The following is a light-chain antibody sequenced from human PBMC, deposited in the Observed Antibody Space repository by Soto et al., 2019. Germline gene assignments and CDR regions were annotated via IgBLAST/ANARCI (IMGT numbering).Light chain of an antibody. V-gene: IGKV3-20*01. CDR2: GAS. CDR1: QSVSSNF. J-gene: IGKJ1*01. Sequence: EIVLTQSPGTLSFSPGERATLSCRASQSVSSNFLAWYQEKPGQAPRLLIYGASSRATGIPDRFSGSGSGTDFTLTISTLEPEDFAVYYCQQYNNWPQTFGQGTKVDNK. CDR3: QQYNNWPQT.